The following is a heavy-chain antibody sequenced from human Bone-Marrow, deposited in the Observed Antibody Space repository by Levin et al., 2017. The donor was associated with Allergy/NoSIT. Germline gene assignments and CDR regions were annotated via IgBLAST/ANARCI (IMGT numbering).Heavy chain of an antibody. CDR2: IYVAGTT. D-gene: IGHD3-16*01. Sequence: PGESLKISCAASGFAVSSYYMSWVRQTPEKGLEWVSVIYVAGTTSFADSVKGRFTISRDNSENTLFLQMNSLRVEDTAVYYCARGLIGPPPSFYYYYIDVWGKGTTVTVSS. J-gene: IGHJ6*03. CDR1: GFAVSSYY. V-gene: IGHV3-53*01. CDR3: ARGLIGPPPSFYYYYIDV.